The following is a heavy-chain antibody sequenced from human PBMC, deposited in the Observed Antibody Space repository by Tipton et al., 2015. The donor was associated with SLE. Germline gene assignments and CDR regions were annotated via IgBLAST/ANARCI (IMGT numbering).Heavy chain of an antibody. V-gene: IGHV4-39*07. CDR2: MYYSGST. J-gene: IGHJ3*02. CDR3: AGETYYSYSSDLNAFDI. Sequence: TLSLTCTVSGGSISSNNYYWGWIRQPPGKGLEWIGRMYYSGSTYYNPSLQSRATISMDTSKNQFSLRLSSVTAADTAVYYCAGETYYSYSSDLNAFDIWGQGTMVTVSS. CDR1: GGSISSNNYY. D-gene: IGHD3-22*01.